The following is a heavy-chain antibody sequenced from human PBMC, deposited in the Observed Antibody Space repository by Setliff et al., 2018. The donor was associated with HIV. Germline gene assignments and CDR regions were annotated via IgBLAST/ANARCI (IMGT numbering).Heavy chain of an antibody. CDR2: LNPDNGNT. CDR1: GGPFSSYA. V-gene: IGHV1-69*10. Sequence: SVKVSCKASGGPFSSYAISWVRQAPGQGLEWMGWLNPDNGNTGYAQKFQGRVTITADKSTSTSYMHLSSLRAEDTAVYYCARDNGRYFDRGWFDPWGQGALVTVSS. CDR3: ARDNGRYFDRGWFDP. J-gene: IGHJ5*02. D-gene: IGHD3-9*01.